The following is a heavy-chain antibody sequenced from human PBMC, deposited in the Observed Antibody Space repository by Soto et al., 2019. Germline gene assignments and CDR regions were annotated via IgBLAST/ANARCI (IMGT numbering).Heavy chain of an antibody. D-gene: IGHD2-21*01. J-gene: IGHJ4*02. V-gene: IGHV3-15*01. Sequence: TGGSLRLSCAGSGFTFKNAWMSWVRQAPGRGLEWVGRIKKETDGGTTDYAASVKGRFSISRDDSKNTVFLQMNSVRTEDTAVYSCTTVFLWSYYFDNWGPGTLVTVSS. CDR3: TTVFLWSYYFDN. CDR2: IKKETDGGTT. CDR1: GFTFKNAW.